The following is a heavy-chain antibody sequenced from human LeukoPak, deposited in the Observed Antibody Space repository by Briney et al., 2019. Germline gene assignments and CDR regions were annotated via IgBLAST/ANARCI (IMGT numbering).Heavy chain of an antibody. J-gene: IGHJ4*02. D-gene: IGHD5-18*01. V-gene: IGHV3-30*01. CDR3: ARGFLGYSYGYFDY. CDR2: ISYDGSNK. CDR1: GFTFSSYA. Sequence: TGGSLRLSCAASGFTFSSYATHWVRQAPGKGLEWVAVISYDGSNKYYADSVKGRFTISRDNSKNTLYLQMNSLRAEDTAVYYCARGFLGYSYGYFDYWGQGTLVTVSS.